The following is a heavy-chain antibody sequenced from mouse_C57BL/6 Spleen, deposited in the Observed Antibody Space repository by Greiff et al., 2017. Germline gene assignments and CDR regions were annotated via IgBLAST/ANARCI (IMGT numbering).Heavy chain of an antibody. V-gene: IGHV1-80*01. D-gene: IGHD2-4*01. Sequence: QVQLKPSGAELVKPGASVKISCKASGYAFRSSWMHWVKQRPGKGLEWIGQIYPGDGDTNSNGKFKGKATLTADKACSTAYMQLSSLTSEDSAVDFWARYDYDVEDAIGYWGQGTAVTGSA. J-gene: IGHJ4*01. CDR1: GYAFRSSW. CDR3: ARYDYDVEDAIGY. CDR2: IYPGDGDT.